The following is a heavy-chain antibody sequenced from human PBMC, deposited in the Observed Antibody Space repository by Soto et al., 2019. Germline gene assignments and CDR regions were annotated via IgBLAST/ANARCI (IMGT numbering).Heavy chain of an antibody. CDR3: ANAEHPRRSIGFDY. D-gene: IGHD3-16*02. Sequence: GGSLRLSCAGSGFTFASYVMTWVRQAPGKGLEWVSSISATGGSTYYAGSVKGRFTISRDNSKNTLFLQMNSLRAEDTAIYYCANAEHPRRSIGFDYWGQGPLVTVSS. V-gene: IGHV3-23*01. CDR2: ISATGGST. CDR1: GFTFASYV. J-gene: IGHJ4*02.